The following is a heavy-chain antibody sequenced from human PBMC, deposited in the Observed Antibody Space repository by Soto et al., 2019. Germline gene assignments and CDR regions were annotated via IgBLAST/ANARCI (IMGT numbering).Heavy chain of an antibody. V-gene: IGHV1-58*01. Sequence: SVKVSCKASGFTFTSSAVQWVRQARGQRLEWIGWIVVGSGNTNYAQKFQERVTITRDMSTSTAYMELSSLRSEDTAVYYCAAAPTYYYDSSGNSFSTARPYYYYGMDVWGQGTTVTVSS. CDR2: IVVGSGNT. J-gene: IGHJ6*02. D-gene: IGHD3-22*01. CDR1: GFTFTSSA. CDR3: AAAPTYYYDSSGNSFSTARPYYYYGMDV.